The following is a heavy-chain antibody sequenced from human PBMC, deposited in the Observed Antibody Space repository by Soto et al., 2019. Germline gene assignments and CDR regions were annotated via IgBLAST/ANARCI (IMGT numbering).Heavy chain of an antibody. J-gene: IGHJ4*02. CDR1: GFTFSSYA. D-gene: IGHD6-19*01. Sequence: GGSLRLSCAASGFTFSSYAMHWVRQAPGKGLEWVAVISYDGSNKYYADSVKGRFTISRDNSKSTLDLQMISLRAEDTAAYYCARIKPASGWSFDYCNQGTLVTVSS. V-gene: IGHV3-30-3*01. CDR2: ISYDGSNK. CDR3: ARIKPASGWSFDY.